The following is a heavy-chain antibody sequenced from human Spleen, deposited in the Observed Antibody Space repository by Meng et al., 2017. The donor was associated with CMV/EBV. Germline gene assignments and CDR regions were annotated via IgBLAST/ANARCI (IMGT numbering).Heavy chain of an antibody. CDR1: GYTVNSYG. J-gene: IGHJ4*02. CDR2: ISAYNGNK. D-gene: IGHD1-1*01. CDR3: ARGGRTTGASADY. V-gene: IGHV1-18*01. Sequence: ASVKVSCKASGYTVNSYGFNWVRQAPGQGLEWMGWISAYNGNKHFAQKFQGRVTLATDTVTRTAHMELRSLRSDDTAVYYCARGGRTTGASADYWGQGTLVTVSS.